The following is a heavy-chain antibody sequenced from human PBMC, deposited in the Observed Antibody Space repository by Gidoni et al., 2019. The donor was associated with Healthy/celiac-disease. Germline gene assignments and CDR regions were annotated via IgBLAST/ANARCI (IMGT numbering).Heavy chain of an antibody. CDR2: IKSKTDGGTT. V-gene: IGHV3-15*01. CDR1: GFTFSNAW. D-gene: IGHD2-15*01. CDR3: TTLLHCSGGSCYSD. J-gene: IGHJ4*02. Sequence: EVQLVESGGGLVKPGVSLRLSCAASGFTFSNAWMSWVRQAPGKGLGWVGRIKSKTDGGTTDYAAPVKGRFTISRDDSKNTLYLQMNSLKTEDTAVFYCTTLLHCSGGSCYSDWGQGTLVTVSS.